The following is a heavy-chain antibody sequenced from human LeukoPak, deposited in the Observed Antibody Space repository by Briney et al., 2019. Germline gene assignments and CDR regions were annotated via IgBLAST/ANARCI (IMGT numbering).Heavy chain of an antibody. Sequence: LKPSETLSLTCAVYGGSFSGYYWSWIRQPPGEGLEWIGEVSHRGSINYNPSLKSRVTISVDTSKNQFSLELRFVTAADTAVYYCARVPPTTRVTMVGNYYYYMDVWGKGTTVTVSS. J-gene: IGHJ6*03. V-gene: IGHV4-34*01. D-gene: IGHD3-10*01. CDR1: GGSFSGYY. CDR3: ARVPPTTRVTMVGNYYYYMDV. CDR2: VSHRGSI.